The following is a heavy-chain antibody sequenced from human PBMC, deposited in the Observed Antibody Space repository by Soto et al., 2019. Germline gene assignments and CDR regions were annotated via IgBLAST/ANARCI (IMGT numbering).Heavy chain of an antibody. CDR2: INAGNGNT. D-gene: IGHD3-3*01. CDR1: GYTFTSYA. Sequence: GASVKVSCKASGYTFTSYAMHWVRQAPGQRLEWMGWINAGNGNTKYSQKFQGRVTITRDTSASTAYMELSSLRSEDTAVYYCARVWDYDFWSGYDYWGQGTLVTVSS. V-gene: IGHV1-3*01. J-gene: IGHJ4*02. CDR3: ARVWDYDFWSGYDY.